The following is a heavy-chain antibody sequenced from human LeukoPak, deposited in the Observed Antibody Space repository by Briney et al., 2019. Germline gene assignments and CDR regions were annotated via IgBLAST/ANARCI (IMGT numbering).Heavy chain of an antibody. Sequence: SETLSLTCTVSGGSISSYYWSWIRQPPGKGLEWIGYIYYSGSTNYNPSLKSRVTISVDTSKNQFSLKLSSVTAADTAVYYCARGVGYYDFWSGYSPNFDYWGQGTLVTVSS. J-gene: IGHJ4*02. V-gene: IGHV4-59*01. D-gene: IGHD3-3*01. CDR3: ARGVGYYDFWSGYSPNFDY. CDR2: IYYSGST. CDR1: GGSISSYY.